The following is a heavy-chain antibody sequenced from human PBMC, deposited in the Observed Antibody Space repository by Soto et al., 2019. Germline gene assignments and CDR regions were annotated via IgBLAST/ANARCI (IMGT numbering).Heavy chain of an antibody. V-gene: IGHV3-48*03. CDR3: ASPIAAGGDY. J-gene: IGHJ4*02. Sequence: VQLVEAGGGLVQPGGSLRLSCAASGFTFSSYEMNWVRQAPGKGLEWVSYISSSGSTIYYADYVKGRFTISRDNAKNSLYLQMNSLRAEDTAVYYCASPIAAGGDYWGQGTLVTVSS. CDR2: ISSSGSTI. D-gene: IGHD6-6*01. CDR1: GFTFSSYE.